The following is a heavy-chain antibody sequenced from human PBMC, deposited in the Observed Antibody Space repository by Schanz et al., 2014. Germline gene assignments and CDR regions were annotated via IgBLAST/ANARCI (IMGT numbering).Heavy chain of an antibody. Sequence: EVQLLESGGGLVQPGGSLRLSCAASGFTFSSYSMNWVRQAPGKGLEWVSYISSSSSTRYYADSVKGRFTISRDNSKNTLYLQMNSLRAEDTAIYYCANNWNLDYWGQGTLVNVSS. J-gene: IGHJ4*02. V-gene: IGHV3-48*01. CDR1: GFTFSSYS. CDR3: ANNWNLDY. D-gene: IGHD1-20*01. CDR2: ISSSSSTR.